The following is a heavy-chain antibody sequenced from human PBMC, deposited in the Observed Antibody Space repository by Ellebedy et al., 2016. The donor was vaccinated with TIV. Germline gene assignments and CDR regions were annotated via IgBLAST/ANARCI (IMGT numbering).Heavy chain of an antibody. D-gene: IGHD3-10*01. CDR1: GGSLSGYY. J-gene: IGHJ4*02. CDR2: IIQSGTM. CDR3: ARGIYGSGSVDY. V-gene: IGHV4-34*01. Sequence: MPSETLSLTCAVYGGSLSGYYWSWIRQPPGKGLEWIGEIIQSGTMNYSPSLKSRVTISVDKSKTQFSLRLSSVTAADTAVYFCARGIYGSGSVDYWGQGTLVTVSS.